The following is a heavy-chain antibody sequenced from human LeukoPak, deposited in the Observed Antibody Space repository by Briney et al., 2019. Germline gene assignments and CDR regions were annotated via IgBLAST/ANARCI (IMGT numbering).Heavy chain of an antibody. V-gene: IGHV3-33*01. CDR3: ARVRRLIVGATTEFDY. CDR1: GFTFSHYA. CDR2: IWYDGSKE. Sequence: PGGSLRLSCAAPGFTFSHYAMHWVRQAPGKGLEWVAVIWYDGSKEYYADSVKGRFTISRDNSKSTLYLQMNSLRAEDTAVYYCARVRRLIVGATTEFDYWGQGTLVTVSS. J-gene: IGHJ4*02. D-gene: IGHD1-26*01.